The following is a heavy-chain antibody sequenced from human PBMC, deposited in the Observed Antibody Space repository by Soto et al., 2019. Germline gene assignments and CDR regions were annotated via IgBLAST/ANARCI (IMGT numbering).Heavy chain of an antibody. V-gene: IGHV1-46*03. D-gene: IGHD2-21*02. J-gene: IGHJ4*02. Sequence: VQLVQSGAGVKKPGASVTVSCKASGDTFTTYYLHWVRQAPGQGLEWLGMINPSGGGATYAQKFLGRLTMTRDTSTNTVDMELSSLISEDTAVYYCVRGGSVVVVTAPFDYWGQGTLVTVSS. CDR1: GDTFTTYY. CDR3: VRGGSVVVVTAPFDY. CDR2: INPSGGGA.